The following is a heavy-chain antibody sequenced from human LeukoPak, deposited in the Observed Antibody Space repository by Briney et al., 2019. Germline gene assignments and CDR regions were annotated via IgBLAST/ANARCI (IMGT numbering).Heavy chain of an antibody. J-gene: IGHJ4*02. D-gene: IGHD2-2*01. CDR1: GYSFTSYW. V-gene: IGHV5-10-1*01. CDR3: ARSACSSTSRYVFFDY. Sequence: GESLKISCKGSGYSFTSYWISWVRQMPGKGLEWMGRIDPSDSYTNYSPSFQGHVTISADKSISTAYLQWSSLKASDTAMYYCARSACSSTSRYVFFDYWGQGTLVTVSS. CDR2: IDPSDSYT.